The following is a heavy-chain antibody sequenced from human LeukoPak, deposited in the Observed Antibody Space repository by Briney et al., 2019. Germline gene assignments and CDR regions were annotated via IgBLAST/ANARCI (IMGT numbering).Heavy chain of an antibody. CDR1: GYTFTGYY. CDR3: ARGIYGGNSPLVDY. J-gene: IGHJ4*02. CDR2: INPNSGGT. Sequence: ASVKVFCKASGYTFTGYYMHWVRQAPGQGLEWMGWINPNSGGTNYAQKFQGRATMTRDTSISTAYMELSRLRSDDTAVYYCARGIYGGNSPLVDYWGQGTLVTVSS. D-gene: IGHD4-23*01. V-gene: IGHV1-2*02.